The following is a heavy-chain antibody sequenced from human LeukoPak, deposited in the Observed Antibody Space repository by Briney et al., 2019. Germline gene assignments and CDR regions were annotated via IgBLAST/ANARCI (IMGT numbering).Heavy chain of an antibody. CDR1: GFTFSSYF. V-gene: IGHV3-21*01. CDR2: VSGSSSYI. Sequence: GGSLRLSCAASGFTFSSYFMNWVRQAPGKGLDWVSSVSGSSSYIYYADSVKGRFTISRDNSKNTLYLQMNSLRAEDTAVYYCARDYDILTGSIFDYWGQGTLVTVSS. CDR3: ARDYDILTGSIFDY. J-gene: IGHJ4*02. D-gene: IGHD3-9*01.